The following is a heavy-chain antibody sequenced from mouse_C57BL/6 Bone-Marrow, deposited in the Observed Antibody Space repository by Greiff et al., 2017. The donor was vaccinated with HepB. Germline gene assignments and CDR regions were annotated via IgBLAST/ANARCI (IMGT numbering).Heavy chain of an antibody. CDR1: GFNIQDDY. Sequence: EVQLQQSGAELVRPGASVKLSCTASGFNIQDDYMHWVKQRPEQGLEWIGWIDPENGDTEYASKFQGKATISADASSNTAYLQLSSLTSEDTAVYYCTIITTPYYAMDYWGQGTSVTVSS. CDR3: TIITTPYYAMDY. CDR2: IDPENGDT. V-gene: IGHV14-4*01. D-gene: IGHD1-1*01. J-gene: IGHJ4*01.